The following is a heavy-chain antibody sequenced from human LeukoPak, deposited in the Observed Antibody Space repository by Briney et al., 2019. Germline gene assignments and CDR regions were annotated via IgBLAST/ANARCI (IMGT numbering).Heavy chain of an antibody. J-gene: IGHJ4*02. Sequence: SETLSLTCTVSGGSISSSSYSWGWIRQPPGKGLEWIGSIYYSGSTYYNPSLKSRVTISVDTSKNQFSLKLSSVTAADTAVYYCARLVVSSSWYFDYWGQGTLVTVSS. D-gene: IGHD6-13*01. CDR3: ARLVVSSSWYFDY. CDR2: IYYSGST. V-gene: IGHV4-39*01. CDR1: GGSISSSSYS.